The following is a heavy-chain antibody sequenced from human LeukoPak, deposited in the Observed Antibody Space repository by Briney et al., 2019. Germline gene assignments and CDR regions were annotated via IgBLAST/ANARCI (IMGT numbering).Heavy chain of an antibody. D-gene: IGHD4-17*01. CDR1: GFTFSSYA. CDR3: ARRTVTTLGNWFDP. Sequence: GGSLRLSCAASGFTFSSYAMHWVRQAPGKGREYVSAISSNGGSTYYANSVKGRFTISRDNSKNTLYLQMGSLRAEDMAVYYCARRTVTTLGNWFDPWGQGTLVTVSS. V-gene: IGHV3-64*01. J-gene: IGHJ5*02. CDR2: ISSNGGST.